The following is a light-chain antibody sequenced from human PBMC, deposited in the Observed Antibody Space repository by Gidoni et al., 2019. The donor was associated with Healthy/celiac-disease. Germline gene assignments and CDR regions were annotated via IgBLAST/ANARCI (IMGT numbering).Light chain of an antibody. CDR3: SSYTSSSTYVV. V-gene: IGLV2-14*03. CDR2: DVS. J-gene: IGLJ2*01. CDR1: SSDVGGYNY. Sequence: QSALTQPASVSGSPGQSITISCTGTSSDVGGYNYVSWYQQHPGKAPKLRIYDVSNRPSGVSNRFSGSKSGNTASLTISGLQAEDEADYYCSSYTSSSTYVVFGGGTKLTV.